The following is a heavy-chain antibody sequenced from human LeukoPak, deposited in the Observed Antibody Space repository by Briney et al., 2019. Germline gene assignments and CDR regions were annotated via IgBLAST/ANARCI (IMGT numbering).Heavy chain of an antibody. V-gene: IGHV4-39*01. Sequence: SETLSLTCTVSGGSISSSSYYWGWIRQPPGKGLEWMGSIYYSGSTYYNPSLKSRVTISVDTSKTKFSLKLSSVTAADTAVYYCARVRPWDRTLDYWGQGTLVTVSS. CDR1: GGSISSSSYY. J-gene: IGHJ4*02. D-gene: IGHD1-26*01. CDR3: ARVRPWDRTLDY. CDR2: IYYSGST.